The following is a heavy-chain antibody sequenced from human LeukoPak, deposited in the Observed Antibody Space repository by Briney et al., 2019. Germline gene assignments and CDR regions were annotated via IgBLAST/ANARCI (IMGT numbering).Heavy chain of an antibody. J-gene: IGHJ4*02. CDR3: AKAMSSDHYDSRGFYRVDFDS. CDR1: GFTFSTYA. Sequence: GGSLRLSCAASGFTFSTYAMSWVRQAPGKGLEWVSALTNSGGSGGVTYYADSVKGRFIISRDNSKSTLYLQLSSLRAEDTAVYYCAKAMSSDHYDSRGFYRVDFDSWGQGTLVTVSS. D-gene: IGHD3-22*01. CDR2: LTNSGGSGGVT. V-gene: IGHV3-23*01.